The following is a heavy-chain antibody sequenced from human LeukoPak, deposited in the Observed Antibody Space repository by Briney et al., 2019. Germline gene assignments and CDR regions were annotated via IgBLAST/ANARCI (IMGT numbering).Heavy chain of an antibody. CDR2: IIPIFGTA. CDR1: GGTFSSYA. V-gene: IGHV1-69*13. Sequence: GASVTVSCTASGGTFSSYAISWVRQAPGQGLEWMGGIIPIFGTANYAQKFQGRVTITADESTSTAYMELSSLRSEDTAVYYCARDDIPHHPDEHTVSSDYYYYGMDVWGQGTTVTVSS. D-gene: IGHD4-17*01. CDR3: ARDDIPHHPDEHTVSSDYYYYGMDV. J-gene: IGHJ6*02.